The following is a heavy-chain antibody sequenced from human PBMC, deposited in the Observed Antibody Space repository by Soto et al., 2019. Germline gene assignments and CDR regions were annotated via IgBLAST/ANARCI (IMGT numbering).Heavy chain of an antibody. V-gene: IGHV4-31*03. CDR2: VYYSGVT. CDR3: ARDKDLQPTVWGF. Sequence: SETLSLTCTVSGDSMATGGHYYNWIRQVPGKGLEWIGYVYYSGVTHYTPSLRARATISRDTSKNQFSLRLISVTAADTALYYCARDKDLQPTVWGFWGQGIQVTVSS. J-gene: IGHJ4*02. D-gene: IGHD3-16*01. CDR1: GDSMATGGHY.